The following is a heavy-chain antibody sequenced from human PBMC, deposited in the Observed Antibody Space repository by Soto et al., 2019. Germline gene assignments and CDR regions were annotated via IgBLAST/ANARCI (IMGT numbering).Heavy chain of an antibody. V-gene: IGHV3-30*18. Sequence: SLRLSCAASGFTFSSYGMHGVRQAAGKGLEWVAVISYDGSNKYYADSVKGRFTISRDNSKNTLYLQMNSLRAEDTAVYYCAKSYYYGSGSYYPYYYYGMDVWGQGTTVTVS. D-gene: IGHD3-10*01. J-gene: IGHJ6*02. CDR2: ISYDGSNK. CDR1: GFTFSSYG. CDR3: AKSYYYGSGSYYPYYYYGMDV.